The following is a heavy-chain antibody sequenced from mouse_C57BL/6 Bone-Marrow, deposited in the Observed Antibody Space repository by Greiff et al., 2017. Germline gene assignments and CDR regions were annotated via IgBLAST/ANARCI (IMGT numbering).Heavy chain of an antibody. CDR1: GYTFTNYW. Sequence: VKLQQPGAELVKPGASVKLSCKASGYTFTNYWMHWVKQRPGQGLEWIGMMHPNGGSPDYNEKFKSDAKLSVAKSSRTAYMELSSLTSEDSAVYYCARCYACDDYTMDYWGQGTSVTVSS. CDR2: MHPNGGSP. CDR3: ARCYACDDYTMDY. V-gene: IGHV1-64*01. J-gene: IGHJ4*01. D-gene: IGHD2-2*01.